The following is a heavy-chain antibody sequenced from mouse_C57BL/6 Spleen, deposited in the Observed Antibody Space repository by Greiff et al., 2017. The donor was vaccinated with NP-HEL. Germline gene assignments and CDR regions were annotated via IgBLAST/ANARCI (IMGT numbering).Heavy chain of an antibody. CDR3: ARGDGYDGTWCAY. J-gene: IGHJ3*01. CDR2: INPGSGGT. D-gene: IGHD2-2*01. CDR1: GYAFTNYL. V-gene: IGHV1-54*01. Sequence: QVQLKQSGAELVRPGTSVKVSCKASGYAFTNYLIEWVKQRPGQGLEWIGVINPGSGGTNYNEKFKGKATLTADKSSSTAYMQLSRLTSEDSAVYVCARGDGYDGTWCAYWGQGALVTVSA.